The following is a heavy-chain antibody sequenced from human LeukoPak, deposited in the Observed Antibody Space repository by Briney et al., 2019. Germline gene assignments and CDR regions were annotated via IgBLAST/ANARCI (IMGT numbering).Heavy chain of an antibody. D-gene: IGHD3-10*01. CDR2: INHSGST. V-gene: IGHV4-34*01. CDR1: GGSFSGYY. CDR3: ARGVKFPRSMVRAYYYYGMDV. Sequence: PSETLSLTCAVYGGSFSGYYWSWIRQPPGKGLEGIGEINHSGSTNYNPSLKSRVTISVDTSKNQFSLKLSSVTAADTAVYYCARGVKFPRSMVRAYYYYGMDVWGKGTTVTVSS. J-gene: IGHJ6*04.